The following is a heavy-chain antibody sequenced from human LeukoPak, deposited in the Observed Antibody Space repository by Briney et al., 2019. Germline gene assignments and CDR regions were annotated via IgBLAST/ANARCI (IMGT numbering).Heavy chain of an antibody. J-gene: IGHJ4*02. Sequence: ASVKVSCKASGYTFTGYYMHWVRQAPGQGLEWMGWIHPNSGGTNYAQKFQGRVTMTRDTSISTAYMELSRLRSDDTAVYYCARHPAAADYFDYWGQGTLVTVSS. CDR3: ARHPAAADYFDY. D-gene: IGHD6-13*01. CDR2: IHPNSGGT. CDR1: GYTFTGYY. V-gene: IGHV1-2*02.